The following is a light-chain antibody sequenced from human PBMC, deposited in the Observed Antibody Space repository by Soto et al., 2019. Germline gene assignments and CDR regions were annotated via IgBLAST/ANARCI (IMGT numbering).Light chain of an antibody. J-gene: IGKJ1*01. V-gene: IGKV3-15*01. CDR1: QSVSSSY. Sequence: EIVLTQSPGTLSLSPGERATLSCRASQSVSSSYLAWYQQKPGRPPRLLIYGASARATGIPARFSGSGSGTEFTLTISSLQSEDFAVYYCQQYNNWPQTFGQGTMVDI. CDR3: QQYNNWPQT. CDR2: GAS.